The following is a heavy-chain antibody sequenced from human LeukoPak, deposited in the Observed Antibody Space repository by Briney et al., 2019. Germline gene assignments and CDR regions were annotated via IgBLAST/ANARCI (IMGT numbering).Heavy chain of an antibody. CDR1: GFTFSSYD. Sequence: GGSLRLSCAASGFTFSSYDMHWVRQATGKGLEWVSAIGTAGDTYYPGSVKGRFTISRENAKNSLYLQMNSLRAGDTAVYYCARAMAGGVPFDIWGQGTMVTVSS. V-gene: IGHV3-13*01. CDR2: IGTAGDT. CDR3: ARAMAGGVPFDI. D-gene: IGHD3-10*01. J-gene: IGHJ3*02.